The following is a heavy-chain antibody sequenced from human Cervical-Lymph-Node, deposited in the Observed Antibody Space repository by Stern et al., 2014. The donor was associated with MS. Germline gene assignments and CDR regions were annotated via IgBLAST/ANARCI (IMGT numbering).Heavy chain of an antibody. Sequence: QVQLVQSGAEVKKPWASVKVSCKASGYTFTSYGISWVRQAPGPGLEWMGWNSAYNGNTNDAQKLEGRVTMTTDTSTSTADMELRSPRSDDTAVYYCARGLLGSENAFDIWGQGTMVTVSS. V-gene: IGHV1-18*01. D-gene: IGHD2-15*01. J-gene: IGHJ3*02. CDR1: GYTFTSYG. CDR3: ARGLLGSENAFDI. CDR2: NSAYNGNT.